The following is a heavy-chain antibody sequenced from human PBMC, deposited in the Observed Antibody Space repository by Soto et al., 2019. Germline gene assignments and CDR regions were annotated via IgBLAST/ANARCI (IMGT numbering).Heavy chain of an antibody. Sequence: QVQLQESGPGLVKPSQTLSVTCTVSGGSISSGGYYWSWIRQHPGKGLEWIGYIYYSGSTYYNPSLKSRVTISVDTSKNQFSLKLSSVTAADTAVYYCARDRMITFGGVIGDAFDIWGQGTMVTVSS. CDR2: IYYSGST. CDR1: GGSISSGGYY. CDR3: ARDRMITFGGVIGDAFDI. J-gene: IGHJ3*02. D-gene: IGHD3-16*02. V-gene: IGHV4-31*03.